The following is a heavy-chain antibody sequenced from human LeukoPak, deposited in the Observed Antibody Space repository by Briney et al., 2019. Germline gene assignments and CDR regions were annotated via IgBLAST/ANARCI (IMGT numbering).Heavy chain of an antibody. J-gene: IGHJ2*01. CDR1: GFPFSHAW. D-gene: IGHD7-27*01. Sequence: GGSLRLSCAASGFPFSHAWMSWVRQAPGKGLEWVSGITGSSTWTYYADSVKGRFSISRDNSKNTLHLQMDSLRAEDTAIYYCARELVSLGTGYFDLWGRGTLVTVSS. V-gene: IGHV3-23*01. CDR3: ARELVSLGTGYFDL. CDR2: ITGSSTWT.